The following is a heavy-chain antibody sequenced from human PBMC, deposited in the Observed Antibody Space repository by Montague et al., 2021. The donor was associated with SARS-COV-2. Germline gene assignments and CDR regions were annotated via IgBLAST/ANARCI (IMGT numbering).Heavy chain of an antibody. CDR2: MYYTGHT. J-gene: IGHJ4*02. CDR1: GASVASGNFY. CDR3: ARSRANVPSRPGFDY. V-gene: IGHV4-61*01. Sequence: TLSLTCTVSGASVASGNFYWSWIRQPPGKGLEWIGYMYYTGHTNYNPXLESRVTMPVDPSKNQFSLTLTSVTAADTAVYYCARSRANVPSRPGFDYWGQGALVTVSS. D-gene: IGHD6-6*01.